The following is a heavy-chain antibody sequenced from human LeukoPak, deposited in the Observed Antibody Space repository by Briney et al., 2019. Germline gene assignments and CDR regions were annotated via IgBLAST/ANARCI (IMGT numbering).Heavy chain of an antibody. D-gene: IGHD3-22*01. V-gene: IGHV4-4*07. Sequence: PSETLSLTCTVSGGSISSYYWSWIRQPAGKGLEWIGRIYTSGSTNYNPSLKSRVTMSVDTSKNQFSLKLSSVTAADTAVYYCARGGTYYYDSSGSPHAFDIWGQGTMVTVSS. CDR1: GGSISSYY. CDR2: IYTSGST. CDR3: ARGGTYYYDSSGSPHAFDI. J-gene: IGHJ3*02.